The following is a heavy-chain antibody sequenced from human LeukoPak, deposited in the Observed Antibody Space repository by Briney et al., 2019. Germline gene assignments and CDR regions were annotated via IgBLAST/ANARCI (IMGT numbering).Heavy chain of an antibody. J-gene: IGHJ5*02. CDR1: GGSISSYY. CDR2: VYYTGST. D-gene: IGHD3-16*02. CDR3: ARRDYVWGSYRPWLGPSKNWFDP. Sequence: SETLSLTCTVSGGSISSYYWSWVRQPPGKGLEWIGFVYYTGSTNYSPSLKSRVTISVDTSKNQFSLKLSSVTAADTAVYYCARRDYVWGSYRPWLGPSKNWFDPWGQGTLVTVSS. V-gene: IGHV4-59*12.